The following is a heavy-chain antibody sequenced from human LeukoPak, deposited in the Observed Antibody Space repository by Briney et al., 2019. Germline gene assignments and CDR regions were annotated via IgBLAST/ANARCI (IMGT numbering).Heavy chain of an antibody. CDR3: ARVMMGNSSSWSSWFDP. CDR2: IYSGGST. Sequence: PGGSLRLSCAASGFTVSSNYMSWVRQAPGKGLEWVSVIYSGGSTYYADSVKGRFTISRDNSKNTLYLQMNSLRAEDTAVYYCARVMMGNSSSWSSWFDPWGQGTLVTVPS. J-gene: IGHJ5*02. CDR1: GFTVSSNY. D-gene: IGHD6-13*01. V-gene: IGHV3-53*01.